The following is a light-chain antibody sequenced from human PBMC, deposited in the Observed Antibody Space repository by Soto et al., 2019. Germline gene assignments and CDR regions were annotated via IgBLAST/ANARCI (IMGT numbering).Light chain of an antibody. CDR2: DAS. CDR1: QSVSGN. Sequence: EIVLTQSPGTLSLSVGERATLSCRASQSVSGNLAWYQQTPGQAPRLLIYDASNRATGIPDRFSGSGSGTDFTLTINRLEPEDFTVYYCQQYGSSPLTFGGGTTVDIK. J-gene: IGKJ4*01. CDR3: QQYGSSPLT. V-gene: IGKV3-20*01.